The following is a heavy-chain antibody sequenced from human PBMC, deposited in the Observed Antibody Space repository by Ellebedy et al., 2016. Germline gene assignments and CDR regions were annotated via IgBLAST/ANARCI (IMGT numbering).Heavy chain of an antibody. Sequence: ETLSLTCAASGFTLTNYAMTWVRQAAGEGLEWVSAITGDTSTTYYADSVKGRFTISRDNSRNTLYLQMNSLRVEDTALYYCVKGATAGSWVTLEYWGQGALVTVSS. CDR1: GFTLTNYA. V-gene: IGHV3-23*01. CDR2: ITGDTSTT. J-gene: IGHJ4*02. D-gene: IGHD6-13*01. CDR3: VKGATAGSWVTLEY.